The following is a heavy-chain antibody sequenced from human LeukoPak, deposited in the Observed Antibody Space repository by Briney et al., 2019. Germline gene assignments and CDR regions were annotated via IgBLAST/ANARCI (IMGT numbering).Heavy chain of an antibody. CDR3: ATVVVVAATNYYYYATDV. V-gene: IGHV4-30-4*01. CDR2: IFYTGNT. CDR1: GGSIRSDDYY. D-gene: IGHD2-15*01. J-gene: IGHJ6*02. Sequence: PSETLSLTCTVSGGSIRSDDYYWSWIRQPPGKGLEWIGYIFYTGNTHYNPSLQSRVTFSLDTSKNQFSLKLSSVTAADTAVYFCATVVVVAATNYYYYATDVWGQGTTVTVSS.